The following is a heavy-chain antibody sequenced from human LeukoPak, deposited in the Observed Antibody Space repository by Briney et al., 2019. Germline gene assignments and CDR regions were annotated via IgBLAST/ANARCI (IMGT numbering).Heavy chain of an antibody. CDR1: GYTLTKLP. D-gene: IGHD2-15*01. Sequence: ASVKVSCKVSGYTLTKLPMYWVRQAPGKGLEWMGGFDPEDGERMYAQKFQGRVTMTEDTSTDTAYMELSSLRSEDTAVYYCATVTDGYCSGGSCYSGDYWGQGTLVTVSS. CDR3: ATVTDGYCSGGSCYSGDY. V-gene: IGHV1-24*01. CDR2: FDPEDGER. J-gene: IGHJ4*02.